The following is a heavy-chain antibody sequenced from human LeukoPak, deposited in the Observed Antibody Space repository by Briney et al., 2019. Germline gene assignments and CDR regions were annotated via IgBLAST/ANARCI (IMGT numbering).Heavy chain of an antibody. CDR3: ARERGRGRDSPWFDY. V-gene: IGHV3-53*01. Sequence: GGSLRLSCAASGFIVSGDFMSWVRQAPGKGLEWVSVIYSDGSSYYADSVKGRFTISRDNSKNTLDLQMTGLRAEDTAVYYCARERGRGRDSPWFDYWGQGTLVTVSS. J-gene: IGHJ4*02. CDR1: GFIVSGDF. CDR2: IYSDGSS. D-gene: IGHD1-26*01.